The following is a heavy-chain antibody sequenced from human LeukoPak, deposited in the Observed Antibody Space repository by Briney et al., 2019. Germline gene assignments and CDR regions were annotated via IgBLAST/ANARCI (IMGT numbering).Heavy chain of an antibody. CDR3: AKAREITGDP. V-gene: IGHV3-23*01. CDR2: ISGSGGST. CDR1: GFTFSSYA. J-gene: IGHJ5*02. Sequence: PGGSLRLSCAASGFTFSSYAVSWVRQAPGKGLEWVSAISGSGGSTYYADSVKGRFTISRDNPKNTLYLQMNSLRAEDTAVYYCAKAREITGDPWGQGTLVTVSS. D-gene: IGHD1-14*01.